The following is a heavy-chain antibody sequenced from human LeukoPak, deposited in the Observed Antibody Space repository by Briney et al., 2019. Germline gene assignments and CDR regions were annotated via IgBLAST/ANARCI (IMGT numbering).Heavy chain of an antibody. CDR1: GYTFTNYW. CDR3: ARSGSGYYLFDY. CDR2: LYPGDSDI. J-gene: IGHJ4*02. Sequence: GESLKISCKGSGYTFTNYWIGWVRQMPGKGLEWMGILYPGDSDIRYSPSFQGQVTISADKSITTAYLQWTSLKASDTAMYYCARSGSGYYLFDYWGQGTLVTVSS. V-gene: IGHV5-51*01. D-gene: IGHD3-22*01.